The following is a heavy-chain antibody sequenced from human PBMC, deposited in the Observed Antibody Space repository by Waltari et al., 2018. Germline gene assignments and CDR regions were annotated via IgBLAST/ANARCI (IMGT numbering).Heavy chain of an antibody. CDR1: GGSLSSSSYF. CDR3: AREVPRNGYIGLIYYYMDV. V-gene: IGHV4-39*01. J-gene: IGHJ6*03. D-gene: IGHD5-12*01. Sequence: QLQLQESGPGLVKPSEPLSLTCTVSGGSLSSSSYFRAWIRQPPGKGLEWIGSIYYSGSTYYNLSLKSRVTISVDRSTNQVSLKLTSVTAADTAVYFCAREVPRNGYIGLIYYYMDVWGKGTTVTVSS. CDR2: IYYSGST.